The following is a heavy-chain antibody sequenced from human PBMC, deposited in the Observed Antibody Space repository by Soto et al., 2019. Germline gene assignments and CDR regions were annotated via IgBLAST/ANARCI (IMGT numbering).Heavy chain of an antibody. D-gene: IGHD2-2*02. V-gene: IGHV1-18*01. CDR3: ARESCISTSCYSHYYYYYGMGV. CDR2: ISAYNGNT. J-gene: IGHJ6*02. Sequence: QVQLVQSGAEVKKPGASVKVSCKASGYTFTSYGISWVRQAPGQGLEWMGWISAYNGNTNYAQKLQGRVTMTTDTSTSTAYMKLRRLRSDDTAVYYCARESCISTSCYSHYYYYYGMGVWGQGTTVTVSS. CDR1: GYTFTSYG.